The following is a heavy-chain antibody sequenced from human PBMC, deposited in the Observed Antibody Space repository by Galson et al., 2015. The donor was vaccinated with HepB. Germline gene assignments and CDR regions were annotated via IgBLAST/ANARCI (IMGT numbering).Heavy chain of an antibody. J-gene: IGHJ1*01. CDR1: GYNFSNRW. D-gene: IGHD6-6*01. Sequence: QSGAEVKKPGESLKISCKGSGYNFSNRWIGWVRHLPGKGLEWMGIIYPHDSDTRYRPSFQGHVTISADKSIRTAYLQWSSLQASDTGIYFCARQSIGHEYLQHWGQGTLVNVSS. V-gene: IGHV5-51*03. CDR2: IYPHDSDT. CDR3: ARQSIGHEYLQH.